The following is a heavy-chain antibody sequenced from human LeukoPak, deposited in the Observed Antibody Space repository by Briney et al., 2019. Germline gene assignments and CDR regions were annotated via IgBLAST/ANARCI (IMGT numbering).Heavy chain of an antibody. D-gene: IGHD5-12*01. V-gene: IGHV1-2*02. J-gene: IGHJ5*02. CDR2: INPTSGGT. CDR1: GYTFTSHY. CDR3: ARSRSFSGYGAFGP. Sequence: ASVKVSCKASGYTFTSHYLHWVRQAPGQGLEWMGWINPTSGGTNYLQKFQGRVVMTRDTSIGTVYMELSSLTSGGTAVYFCARSRSFSGYGAFGPWGQGTLVTVSS.